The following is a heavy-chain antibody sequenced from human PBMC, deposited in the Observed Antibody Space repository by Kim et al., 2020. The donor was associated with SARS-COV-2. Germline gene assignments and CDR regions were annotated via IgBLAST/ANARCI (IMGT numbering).Heavy chain of an antibody. CDR2: ISGSGGST. CDR1: GFTFSSYA. D-gene: IGHD3-10*01. V-gene: IGHV3-23*01. Sequence: GGSLRLSCAASGFTFSSYAMSWVRQAPGKGLEWVSAISGSGGSTYYADSVKGRFTISRDNSKNTLYLQMNSLRAEDTAVYYCAKAITMVRGVSRATWGQGTLVTVSS. CDR3: AKAITMVRGVSRAT. J-gene: IGHJ4*02.